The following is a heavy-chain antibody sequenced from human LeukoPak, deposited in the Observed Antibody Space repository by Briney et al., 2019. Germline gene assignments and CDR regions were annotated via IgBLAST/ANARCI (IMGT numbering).Heavy chain of an antibody. J-gene: IGHJ6*02. CDR2: ISGSGGST. Sequence: GGSLRLSCAASGFTFSSYAMSWVRQAPGKGLEWVPAISGSGGSTYYADSVKGRFTISRDNSKNTLYLQMNSLRAEDTAVYYCAKGRPLADIVVVPAAIYSYYYGMDVWGQGTTVTVSS. V-gene: IGHV3-23*01. D-gene: IGHD2-2*02. CDR1: GFTFSSYA. CDR3: AKGRPLADIVVVPAAIYSYYYGMDV.